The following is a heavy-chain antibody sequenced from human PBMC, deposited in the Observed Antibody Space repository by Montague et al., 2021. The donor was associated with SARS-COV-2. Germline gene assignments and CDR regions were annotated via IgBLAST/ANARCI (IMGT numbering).Heavy chain of an antibody. D-gene: IGHD6-13*01. CDR1: GFSLSTSGVG. J-gene: IGHJ5*02. Sequence: PELVKPTQTLTLTCTFSGFSLSTSGVGVGWIRQPPGKALEWLALIYWDDDKRYSPSLKSRLTITKDTSKNQVVLTMTNMDPVDTATYYCAHRISIAAVSGAIRFDPWGQGTLVTVSS. V-gene: IGHV2-5*02. CDR2: IYWDDDK. CDR3: AHRISIAAVSGAIRFDP.